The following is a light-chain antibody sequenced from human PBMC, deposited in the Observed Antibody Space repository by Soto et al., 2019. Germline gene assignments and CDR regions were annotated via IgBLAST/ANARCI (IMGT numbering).Light chain of an antibody. V-gene: IGKV1-39*01. J-gene: IGKJ1*01. CDR2: AAS. Sequence: DIQMTQSPSSLSASVGARVTITCQPSQSIDNFLNWYQQKPGKAPNLLIYAASSLQSGVSSRFSGSGSGTEFTLTISSLQPDDFATYYCQHYNSYSEAFGQGTKVDIK. CDR1: QSIDNF. CDR3: QHYNSYSEA.